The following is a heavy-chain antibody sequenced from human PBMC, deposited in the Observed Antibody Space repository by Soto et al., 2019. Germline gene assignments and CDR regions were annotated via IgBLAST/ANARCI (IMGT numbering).Heavy chain of an antibody. CDR1: GGSISSGGYY. Sequence: SETLSLTCTVSGGSISSGGYYWSWIRQHPGKGLEWIGYIYYSGSTNYNPSLKSRVTISVDTSKNQFSLKLSSVTAADTAVYYCARSRWQWLEIPFDYWGQGTLVTVSS. D-gene: IGHD6-19*01. CDR3: ARSRWQWLEIPFDY. J-gene: IGHJ4*02. V-gene: IGHV4-61*08. CDR2: IYYSGST.